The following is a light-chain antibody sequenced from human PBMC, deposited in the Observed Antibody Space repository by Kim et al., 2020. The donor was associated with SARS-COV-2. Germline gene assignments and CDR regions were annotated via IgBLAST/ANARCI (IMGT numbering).Light chain of an antibody. J-gene: IGLJ2*01. Sequence: GQRVTFSWTGSSSNIRSNSVNWYQQFPGMAPKLHIYTNNQRISGVPARFSASKSGTLASRAISGLQSDDEAVYYCAAGDDSLNGPVLGGGTQLSVL. CDR2: TNN. CDR1: SSNIRSNS. V-gene: IGLV1-44*01. CDR3: AAGDDSLNGPV.